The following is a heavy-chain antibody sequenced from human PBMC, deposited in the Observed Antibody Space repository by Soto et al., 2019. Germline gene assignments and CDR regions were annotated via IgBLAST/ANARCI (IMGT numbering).Heavy chain of an antibody. Sequence: SETLSLTCAVYGGSFSGYYWSWIRQPPGKGLEWIGEINHSGSTNYNPSLKSRVTISVDTSKNQFSLKLSSVTAADTAVYYCAAGYSSSWYPGGYWGQGTLVTVSS. J-gene: IGHJ4*02. V-gene: IGHV4-34*01. CDR3: AAGYSSSWYPGGY. D-gene: IGHD6-13*01. CDR1: GGSFSGYY. CDR2: INHSGST.